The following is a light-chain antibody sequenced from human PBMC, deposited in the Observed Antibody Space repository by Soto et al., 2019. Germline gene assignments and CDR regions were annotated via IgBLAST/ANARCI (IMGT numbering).Light chain of an antibody. CDR3: SAWDDNLSAVV. CDR2: KTN. J-gene: IGLJ3*02. Sequence: QSVLTQPPSASGTPGQGVIISCSGGNSNIGKNTVNWYQQQLPGTAPKLLIYKTNQRPSEVPDRISASESGTSASLAISGLQSEDEADYYCSAWDDNLSAVVFGGGTKLTVL. V-gene: IGLV1-44*01. CDR1: NSNIGKNT.